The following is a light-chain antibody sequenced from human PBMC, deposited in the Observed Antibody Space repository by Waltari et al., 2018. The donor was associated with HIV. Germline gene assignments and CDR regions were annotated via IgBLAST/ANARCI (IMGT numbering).Light chain of an antibody. Sequence: QSVLTQPPSVSGAPGQRVTISCTGSTSNIGAHYGVNWYQEVPGTAPRLLSYGDHNRPSGIPDRFSGSRSGTSASLAINGLQAEDEAEYYCQSYDSSLSSVLFGGGTKLTVL. CDR1: TSNIGAHYG. CDR2: GDH. V-gene: IGLV1-40*01. J-gene: IGLJ2*01. CDR3: QSYDSSLSSVL.